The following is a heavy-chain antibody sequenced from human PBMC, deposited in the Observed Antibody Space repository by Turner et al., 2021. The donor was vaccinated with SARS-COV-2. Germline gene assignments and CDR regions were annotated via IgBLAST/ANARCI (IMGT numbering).Heavy chain of an antibody. CDR1: GGSISSSSYY. V-gene: IGHV4-39*01. J-gene: IGHJ3*02. Sequence: QLQLQESGPGLVKPSETLSLTCTVSGGSISSSSYYWGWIRQPPGKGREWIGSIYYSGSTYDNPSLKSRVTTSVDTSKNQFSLKMSSVTAADTAVYYCASTVWLRGAFDIWGQGTMVTVSS. CDR3: ASTVWLRGAFDI. CDR2: IYYSGST. D-gene: IGHD5-18*01.